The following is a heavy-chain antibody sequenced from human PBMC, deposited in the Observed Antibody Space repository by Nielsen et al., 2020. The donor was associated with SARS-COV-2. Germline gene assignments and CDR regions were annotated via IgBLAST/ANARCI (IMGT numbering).Heavy chain of an antibody. Sequence: GESLKISCAASGFTFSDYYMSWNRQAPGKGLEWVSYISSSGSTIYYADSVKGRFTISRDNAKNSLYLQMNSLRAEDTAVYYCARRYDFWSGRLCMDVWGQGTTVTVSS. V-gene: IGHV3-11*01. CDR3: ARRYDFWSGRLCMDV. CDR1: GFTFSDYY. D-gene: IGHD3-3*01. J-gene: IGHJ6*02. CDR2: ISSSGSTI.